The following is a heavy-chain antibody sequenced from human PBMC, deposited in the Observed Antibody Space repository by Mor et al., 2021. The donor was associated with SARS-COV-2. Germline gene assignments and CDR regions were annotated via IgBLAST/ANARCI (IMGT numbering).Heavy chain of an antibody. Sequence: SVTMTRDTSTSTVYMELSSLRSEDTAVYYCARLFPQPFDYWGQGTLVTVSS. V-gene: IGHV1-46*01. CDR3: ARLFPQPFDY. D-gene: IGHD2-21*01. J-gene: IGHJ4*02.